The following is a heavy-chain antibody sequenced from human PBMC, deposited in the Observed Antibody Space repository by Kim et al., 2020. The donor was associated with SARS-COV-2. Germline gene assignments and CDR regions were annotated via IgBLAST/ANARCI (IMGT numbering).Heavy chain of an antibody. J-gene: IGHJ4*02. D-gene: IGHD1-1*01. Sequence: SETRSLTCTVSDGSIRTYYWSWIRQPAGKGLEWIGRIYPSGTTNYKPSLRSRVTVSVDPSKNQFSLRLSSVTAADTAIYYCARSATLSGTTNAKYFFDYWGQGILVTVSS. CDR1: DGSIRTYY. CDR2: IYPSGTT. V-gene: IGHV4-4*07. CDR3: ARSATLSGTTNAKYFFDY.